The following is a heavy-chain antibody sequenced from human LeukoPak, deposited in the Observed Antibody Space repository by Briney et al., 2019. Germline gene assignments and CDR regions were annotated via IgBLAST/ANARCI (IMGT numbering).Heavy chain of an antibody. CDR2: ISSSGSTI. CDR3: ARDRSPEGGDYGSGSRAFDI. D-gene: IGHD3-10*01. CDR1: GFTFSSYE. J-gene: IGHJ3*02. V-gene: IGHV3-48*03. Sequence: GGSPRLSCAASGFTFSSYETNWVRQAPGKGLEWVSYISSSGSTIYYADSVKGRFTISRDNAKNSLYLQMNSLRAEDTAVYYCARDRSPEGGDYGSGSRAFDIWGQGTMVTVSS.